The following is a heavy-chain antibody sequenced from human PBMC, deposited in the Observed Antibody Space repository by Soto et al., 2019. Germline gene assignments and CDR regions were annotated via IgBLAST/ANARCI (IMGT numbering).Heavy chain of an antibody. CDR2: ISGYDDNT. Sequence: ASVKVPCKASGYSVTTFGITWVRQAPGQGLEWMGWISGYDDNTRYAQRFQGRVTMTTDTSTSTAYMELTSLRSDDTAVYYCARDHSIYASGWYFDYWGQGTLVTVSS. V-gene: IGHV1-18*01. CDR3: ARDHSIYASGWYFDY. D-gene: IGHD6-19*01. J-gene: IGHJ4*02. CDR1: GYSVTTFG.